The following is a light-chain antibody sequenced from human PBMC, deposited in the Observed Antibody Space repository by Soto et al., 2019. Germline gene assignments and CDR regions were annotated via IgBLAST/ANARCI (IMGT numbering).Light chain of an antibody. Sequence: EIVLTQSPGTLSLSPGERVTLSCRASPSINNNYLAWYQHKPGQAPRLIVYGASARATGIPDRFSGSGSGTDFTLTISRLEPEDFAVYYCQQYSSLYTFGQGTKLEIK. CDR1: PSINNNY. CDR3: QQYSSLYT. CDR2: GAS. V-gene: IGKV3-20*01. J-gene: IGKJ2*01.